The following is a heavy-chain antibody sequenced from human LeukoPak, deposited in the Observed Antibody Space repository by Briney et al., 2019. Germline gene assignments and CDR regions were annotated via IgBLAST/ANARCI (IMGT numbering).Heavy chain of an antibody. CDR3: AKDSVRIGYYYYGMDV. CDR2: ISSNSGSI. Sequence: GGSLRLSCAASGFIFDDYAMHWVRQAPGKGLEWVSGISSNSGSIGYADSVKGRFTISRDNAKNSLYLQMNSLRAEDTALYYCAKDSVRIGYYYYGMDVWGQGTTVTVSS. J-gene: IGHJ6*02. CDR1: GFIFDDYA. V-gene: IGHV3-9*01. D-gene: IGHD2/OR15-2a*01.